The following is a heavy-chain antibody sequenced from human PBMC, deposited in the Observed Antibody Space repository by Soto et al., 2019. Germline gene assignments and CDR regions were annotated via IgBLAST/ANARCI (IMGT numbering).Heavy chain of an antibody. Sequence: QVQLVESGGGVVQPGRSLRLSCAASGFTFSSYGMHWVRQAPGKGLEWVAVISYDGSNKYYADSAKGRFTISRDNSKNTLYLQMNSLRAEDTAVYYCAKDVNWNHYFDYWGQGTLVTVSS. CDR1: GFTFSSYG. CDR2: ISYDGSNK. CDR3: AKDVNWNHYFDY. J-gene: IGHJ4*02. D-gene: IGHD1-20*01. V-gene: IGHV3-30*18.